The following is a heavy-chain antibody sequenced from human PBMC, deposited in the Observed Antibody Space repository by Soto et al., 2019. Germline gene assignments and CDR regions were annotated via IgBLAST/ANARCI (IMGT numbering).Heavy chain of an antibody. CDR2: VYWDDDK. D-gene: IGHD3-16*01. CDR3: AHSPRGEIEY. V-gene: IGHV2-5*02. J-gene: IGHJ4*02. Sequence: QITLKESGPTLVKPTQTLTLTCTFSGFSLNTRGVGVDWIRQPPGKALEWLALVYWDDDKRYSPSLKNRLTITKDTSENQVVLTMTNMDPVDTATYYCAHSPRGEIEYWGQGTLVTVSS. CDR1: GFSLNTRGVG.